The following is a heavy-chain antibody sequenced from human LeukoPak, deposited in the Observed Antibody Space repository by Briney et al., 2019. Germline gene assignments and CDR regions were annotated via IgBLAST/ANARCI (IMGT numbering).Heavy chain of an antibody. D-gene: IGHD3-10*01. Sequence: GGSLRLSCAESGFNFFTYGMHWVRQAPGKGLDRVAVMWYDGSNKYYADSVKGLFTISRDNSNSTLSLQMNSLRAEDTAVYYCARVIRGFGALYYWGQGTLVTVSS. CDR2: MWYDGSNK. V-gene: IGHV3-33*01. J-gene: IGHJ4*02. CDR1: GFNFFTYG. CDR3: ARVIRGFGALYY.